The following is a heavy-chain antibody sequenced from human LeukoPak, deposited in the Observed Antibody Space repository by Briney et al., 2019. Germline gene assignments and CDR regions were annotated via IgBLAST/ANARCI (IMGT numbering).Heavy chain of an antibody. Sequence: PSETLSLTCTVSGGSISNSDYYWGWIRQPPGKGLEWIGSIYYTGSTYYNPSLKSRVTISVDTSKNQFSLKLSSVTAADTAVYYCARRAYSSSSREIDYWGQGTLVTVSS. CDR2: IYYTGST. D-gene: IGHD6-6*01. V-gene: IGHV4-39*01. CDR3: ARRAYSSSSREIDY. J-gene: IGHJ4*02. CDR1: GGSISNSDYY.